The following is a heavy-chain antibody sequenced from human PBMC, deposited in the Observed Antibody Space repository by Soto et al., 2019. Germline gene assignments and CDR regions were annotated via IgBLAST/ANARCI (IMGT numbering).Heavy chain of an antibody. V-gene: IGHV4-31*03. CDR1: GGSISSGGYY. D-gene: IGHD3-22*01. J-gene: IGHJ3*02. CDR3: ARYDNSGSHGFDI. Sequence: QVQLQESGPGLMKPSQTLSLTCTVSGGSISSGGYYWSWIRQHPGKGMEWIGYIYYSGSTYYNPSLKSRVTISVDTSKNQFSLKLSSVTAADTAVYYCARYDNSGSHGFDIWGQGTMVPVSS. CDR2: IYYSGST.